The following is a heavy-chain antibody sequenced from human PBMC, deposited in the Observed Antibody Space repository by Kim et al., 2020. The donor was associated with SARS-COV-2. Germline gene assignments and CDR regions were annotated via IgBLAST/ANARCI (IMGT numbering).Heavy chain of an antibody. CDR1: GGSVSSGGYY. Sequence: SETLSLTCTVSGGSVSSGGYYWSWIRQHPGKGLEWIGYIYYSGSTYYNPSLKSRVTISVDTSKNQFSLKLSSVTAADTGVYYCARGAEISSSGCGGHYSYGIDLWGQ. CDR2: IYYSGST. J-gene: IGHJ6*02. D-gene: IGHD6-25*01. V-gene: IGHV4-31*03. CDR3: ARGAEISSSGCGGHYSYGIDL.